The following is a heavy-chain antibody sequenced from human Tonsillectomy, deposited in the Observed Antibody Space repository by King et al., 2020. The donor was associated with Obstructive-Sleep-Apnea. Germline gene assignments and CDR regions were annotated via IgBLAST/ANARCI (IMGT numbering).Heavy chain of an antibody. CDR2: IYYSGST. V-gene: IGHV4-39*07. Sequence: LQLQESGPGLVKPSETLSLTCTVSGGSVSSSTHYWGWIRQPPGKGLEWIGSIYYSGSTYYNPSLKSRVTISVDTSKNQFSLRLTSLTAADTAVYYCVGGMGATPPAYFQHWGQGTLVTVSS. CDR3: VGGMGATPPAYFQH. D-gene: IGHD1-26*01. CDR1: GGSVSSSTHY. J-gene: IGHJ1*01.